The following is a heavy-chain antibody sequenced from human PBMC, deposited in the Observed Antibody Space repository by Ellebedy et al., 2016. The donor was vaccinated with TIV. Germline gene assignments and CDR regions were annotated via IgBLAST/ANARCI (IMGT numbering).Heavy chain of an antibody. CDR2: ISGSGGST. D-gene: IGHD3-10*01. J-gene: IGHJ4*02. CDR1: GFTFISYA. V-gene: IGHV3-23*01. Sequence: PGGSLRLSCAASGFTFISYAMSWVRQAPGKGLEWVSGISGSGGSTYYADSVKGRFTISRDNSRNTLYLQLTGLRAEDTAMYYCAKRHYYGSGSYGYWGQGTLVTVSS. CDR3: AKRHYYGSGSYGY.